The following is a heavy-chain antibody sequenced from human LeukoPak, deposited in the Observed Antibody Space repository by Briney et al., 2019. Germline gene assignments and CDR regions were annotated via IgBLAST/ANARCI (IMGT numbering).Heavy chain of an antibody. Sequence: PGGSLRLSCAASGCTCSSYAMSGVRQAPGQGLEWVSAISDSGGYTYYADSVKGRFTISRDNSKNTLYQQMNSLRAEDTAVYYCAKQDIRSSAWYDWGQGTLVTVSS. CDR3: AKQDIRSSAWYD. D-gene: IGHD6-19*01. CDR1: GCTCSSYA. V-gene: IGHV3-23*01. J-gene: IGHJ4*02. CDR2: ISDSGGYT.